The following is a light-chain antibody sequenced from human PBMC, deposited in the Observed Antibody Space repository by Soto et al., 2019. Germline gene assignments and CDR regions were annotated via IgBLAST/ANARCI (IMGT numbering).Light chain of an antibody. CDR3: QQYYTYPRRT. CDR2: AAS. CDR1: QGISSY. J-gene: IGKJ1*01. V-gene: IGKV1-8*01. Sequence: AIRMTQSPSSLSASTGDRVTITCRASQGISSYSAWYQQKPGKAPKLLIYAASTLQSGVPSRFSGSGSGTDFTLTISCLQSEDFATYYCQQYYTYPRRTFGQGTKVEIK.